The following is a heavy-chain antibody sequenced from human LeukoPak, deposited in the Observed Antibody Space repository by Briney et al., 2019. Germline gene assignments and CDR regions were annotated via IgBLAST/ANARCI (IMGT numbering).Heavy chain of an antibody. CDR3: AKDGSSWFGEPGGPAEYFQH. CDR2: ITSGTTYI. V-gene: IGHV3-21*04. J-gene: IGHJ1*01. CDR1: GFTFSDYN. D-gene: IGHD3-10*01. Sequence: GGSLRLSCAASGFTFSDYNMNWVRQSPEKGLEWVSSITSGTTYIYYADSVRGRFTLSRDNAKNSLYLQMNSLRAEDTALYYCAKDGSSWFGEPGGPAEYFQHWGQGTPVTVSS.